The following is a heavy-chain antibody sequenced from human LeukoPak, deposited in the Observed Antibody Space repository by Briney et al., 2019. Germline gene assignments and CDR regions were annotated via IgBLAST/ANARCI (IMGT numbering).Heavy chain of an antibody. CDR3: AKDSIAVAGIFDY. Sequence: PGGSLRLSCATSGFTFSGYAMSWVRQAPGKGLEWVSAISGSGGSTYYADSVKGRFTISRDNSKNTLYLQMNSLRAEDTAVYYCAKDSIAVAGIFDYWGQGTLVTVSS. J-gene: IGHJ4*02. D-gene: IGHD6-19*01. CDR1: GFTFSGYA. CDR2: ISGSGGST. V-gene: IGHV3-23*01.